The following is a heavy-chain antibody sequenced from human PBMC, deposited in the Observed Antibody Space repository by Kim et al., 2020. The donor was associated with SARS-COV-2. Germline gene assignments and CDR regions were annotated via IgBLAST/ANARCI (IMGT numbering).Heavy chain of an antibody. CDR2: IGSSGSPI. J-gene: IGHJ4*02. D-gene: IGHD6-19*01. CDR1: GFSFSDYS. Sequence: GGSLRLSCAASGFSFSDYSMIWVRQAPGEGLEWIAYIGSSGSPIYYSDSVKGRFTISRDNAKNSHYLQMNSLRAEDTAVYYCAREEGVAGTVYWGQGTPVIVSS. CDR3: AREEGVAGTVY. V-gene: IGHV3-48*04.